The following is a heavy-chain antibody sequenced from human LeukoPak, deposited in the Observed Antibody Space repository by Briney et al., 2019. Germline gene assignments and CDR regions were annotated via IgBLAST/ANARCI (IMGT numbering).Heavy chain of an antibody. V-gene: IGHV4-59*11. CDR1: GGSISSHY. D-gene: IGHD6-13*01. CDR3: AGDIAAHYYYYMDV. CDR2: IYYSGST. J-gene: IGHJ6*03. Sequence: TSETLSLTCTVSGGSISSHYWSWIRQPPGKGLEWIGYIYYSGSTNYNPSLKSRVTISVDTSKNQFSLKLSSVTAADTAVYYCAGDIAAHYYYYMDVWGKGTTVTVSS.